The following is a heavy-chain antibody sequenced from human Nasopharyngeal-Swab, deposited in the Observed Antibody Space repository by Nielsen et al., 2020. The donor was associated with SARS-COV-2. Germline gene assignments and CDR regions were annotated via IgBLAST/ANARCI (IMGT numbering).Heavy chain of an antibody. J-gene: IGHJ4*02. CDR3: ARGQGEY. Sequence: ESVKGRFTISRDNLQNTVYLQMSSLRAEDTAVYYCARGQGEYWGQGTLVTVSS. D-gene: IGHD1-26*01. V-gene: IGHV3-53*01.